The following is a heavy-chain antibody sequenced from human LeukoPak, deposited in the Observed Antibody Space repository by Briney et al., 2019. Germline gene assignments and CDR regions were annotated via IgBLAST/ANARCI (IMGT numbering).Heavy chain of an antibody. CDR2: IYYTGST. CDR3: ARRVATNPKYYFDY. D-gene: IGHD5-24*01. V-gene: IGHV4-59*08. CDR1: GGSLSGYY. Sequence: SSETLSLTCTVSGGSLSGYYWSWIRQPPGKGLEWIGYIYYTGSTNCYPSLKSRVTISVDTSKNQFSLKLSSVTAADTAVYYCARRVATNPKYYFDYWGQGTLVTVSS. J-gene: IGHJ4*02.